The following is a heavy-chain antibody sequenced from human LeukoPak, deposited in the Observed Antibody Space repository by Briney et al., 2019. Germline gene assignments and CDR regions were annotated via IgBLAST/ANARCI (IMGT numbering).Heavy chain of an antibody. V-gene: IGHV3-21*01. CDR2: ISTSSIYI. D-gene: IGHD5-24*01. CDR1: GFTFSNYC. Sequence: GGSLRLSCAASGFTFSNYCMNWVRQAPGKGLEWVSSISTSSIYIYYANSLKGRFTISRDNAKNSLYLEMNSLRAEDTALYYCARGRDGYTLIDAFDIWGQGTMVTVSS. CDR3: ARGRDGYTLIDAFDI. J-gene: IGHJ3*02.